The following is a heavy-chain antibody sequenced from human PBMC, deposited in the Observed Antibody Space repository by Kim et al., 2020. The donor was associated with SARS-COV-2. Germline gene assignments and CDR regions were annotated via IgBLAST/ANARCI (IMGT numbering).Heavy chain of an antibody. J-gene: IGHJ3*02. CDR2: IYYSGST. D-gene: IGHD2-2*01. CDR1: GGSISSYY. V-gene: IGHV4-59*08. CDR3: ARQRGYCSSTSCYREDIPDAFDI. Sequence: SETLSLTCTVSGGSISSYYWSWIRQPPGKGLEWIGYIYYSGSTNYNPSLKSRVTISVDTSKNQFSLKLSSVTAADTAVYYCARQRGYCSSTSCYREDIPDAFDIWGQGTMVTVSS.